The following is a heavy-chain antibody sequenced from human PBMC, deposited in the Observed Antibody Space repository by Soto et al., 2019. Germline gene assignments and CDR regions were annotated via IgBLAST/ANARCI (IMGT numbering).Heavy chain of an antibody. Sequence: GASVKVSCKASGGTFSSYARSWVRQAPGQGLEWMGGIIPIFGTANYAQKFQGRVTITADESTSTAYMELSSLRSEDTAVYYCARTNYDFWSGSAVGWFDYWGQGTLVTVSS. V-gene: IGHV1-69*13. D-gene: IGHD3-3*01. CDR1: GGTFSSYA. CDR2: IIPIFGTA. CDR3: ARTNYDFWSGSAVGWFDY. J-gene: IGHJ4*02.